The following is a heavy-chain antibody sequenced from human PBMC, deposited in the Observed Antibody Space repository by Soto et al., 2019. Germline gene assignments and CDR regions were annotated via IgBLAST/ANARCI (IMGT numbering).Heavy chain of an antibody. V-gene: IGHV1-18*01. CDR3: ARLGGHYSGYDYVDYYYYYMDV. CDR2: ISAYNGNT. CDR1: GYTFTSYG. Sequence: ASVKVSCKASGYTFTSYGISWVRQAPGQGLEWMGWISAYNGNTNYAQKLQGRVTMTTDTSTSTAYMELRSLRSDDTAVYYCARLGGHYSGYDYVDYYYYYMDVWGKGTTVTVSS. J-gene: IGHJ6*03. D-gene: IGHD5-12*01.